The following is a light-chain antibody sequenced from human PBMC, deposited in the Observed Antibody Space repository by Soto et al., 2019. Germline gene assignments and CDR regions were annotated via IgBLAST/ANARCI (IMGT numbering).Light chain of an antibody. Sequence: EVVLTQSPGTLSLSPGERATLSCRASESVSSSYLAWYQQKPGQAPRLLLYGASSMDTGIPDRFSGSGSGTDFTLTISRLEPEDFAVYYCQQYGSSPRVYTFGQGTKLEIK. CDR3: QQYGSSPRVYT. CDR2: GAS. CDR1: ESVSSSY. V-gene: IGKV3-20*01. J-gene: IGKJ2*01.